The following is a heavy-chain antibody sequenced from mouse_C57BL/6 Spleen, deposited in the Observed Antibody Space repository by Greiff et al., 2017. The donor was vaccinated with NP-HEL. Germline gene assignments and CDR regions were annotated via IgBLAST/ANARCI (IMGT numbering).Heavy chain of an antibody. CDR3: ARDITTVVAWYFDV. CDR1: GYTFTSYW. D-gene: IGHD1-1*01. J-gene: IGHJ1*03. Sequence: QVQLQQPGAELVKPGASVKLSCKASGYTFTSYWMHWVKQRPGRGPEWIGRIAPNSGGTKYNEKFKSKATLTVDKPSSTAYMQLSSLTSEDSAVYYCARDITTVVAWYFDVWGTGTTVTVSS. CDR2: IAPNSGGT. V-gene: IGHV1-72*01.